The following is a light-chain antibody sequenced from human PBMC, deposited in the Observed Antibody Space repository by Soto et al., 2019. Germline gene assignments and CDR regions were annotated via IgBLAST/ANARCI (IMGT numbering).Light chain of an antibody. J-gene: IGKJ1*01. V-gene: IGKV3-20*01. CDR2: GVS. CDR1: QSVSSSY. CDR3: QQYGSSPRT. Sequence: EIVLTQSPGTLSLSPGERATLSCRASQSVSSSYLAWYQQKPGQAPSLLIYGVSRRATGIPERFSGSGSGTDFTLIISRLEPEDFAVYFCQQYGSSPRTFGQGTKVDI.